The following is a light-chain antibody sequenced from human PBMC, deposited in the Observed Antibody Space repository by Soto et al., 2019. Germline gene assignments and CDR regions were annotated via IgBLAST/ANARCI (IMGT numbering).Light chain of an antibody. CDR1: RSVSSY. V-gene: IGKV3-11*01. CDR2: DAS. J-gene: IGKJ1*01. Sequence: EMVMTQSPAILSVSPVESATLSCRSSRSVSSYLAWYQQKPGQAPRLLIYDASNRATGIPARFSGSGSGTDFTLTISRLEPEDFAVYYCQQRSNWPPAWTFGQGTKVDIK. CDR3: QQRSNWPPAWT.